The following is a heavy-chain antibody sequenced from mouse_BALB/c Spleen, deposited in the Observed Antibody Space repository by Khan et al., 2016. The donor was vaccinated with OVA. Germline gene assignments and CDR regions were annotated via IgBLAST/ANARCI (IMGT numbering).Heavy chain of an antibody. Sequence: QVQLQQSGTELVRPGASVKLSCKASGYTFTNYWINWVKQRPGQGLEWIGNIYPSDSYPNYHQKFKDTATLTVDKSSSTAYMQLRRPTSEDSAGFYCTREGVDGSSFAYWCQGTLVTVSA. J-gene: IGHJ3*01. V-gene: IGHV1-69*02. CDR2: IYPSDSYP. CDR3: TREGVDGSSFAY. D-gene: IGHD2-3*01. CDR1: GYTFTNYW.